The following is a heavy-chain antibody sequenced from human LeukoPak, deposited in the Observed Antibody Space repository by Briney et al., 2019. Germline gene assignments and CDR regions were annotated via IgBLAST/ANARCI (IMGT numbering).Heavy chain of an antibody. V-gene: IGHV3-11*04. CDR1: GFTFSDYY. CDR3: ARDRHIAGAGYYFDY. CDR2: ISRGGNSL. D-gene: IGHD6-19*01. Sequence: PGGSLRLSCAASGFTFSDYYMGWIRQAPGKGLEWVSSISRGGNSLYYADSVRGRFTISRDNSKNTLYLQMNSLRVEDTAVYYCARDRHIAGAGYYFDYWGQGTLVTVSS. J-gene: IGHJ4*02.